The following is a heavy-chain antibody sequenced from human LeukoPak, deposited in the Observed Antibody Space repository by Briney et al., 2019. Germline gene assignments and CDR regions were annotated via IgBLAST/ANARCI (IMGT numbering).Heavy chain of an antibody. V-gene: IGHV4-34*01. D-gene: IGHD2-15*01. J-gene: IGHJ5*02. CDR3: ARPLGYCSDSRCPQSWFDP. Sequence: SETLSLTCAVYGESFSGYSWSWIRQSPGTGLEWIGEINYSGSTNYNPSLKSRVTISIDTSKNQFSLKLSSVTAADTAVYYCARPLGYCSDSRCPQSWFDPWGQGTLVTVSS. CDR2: INYSGST. CDR1: GESFSGYS.